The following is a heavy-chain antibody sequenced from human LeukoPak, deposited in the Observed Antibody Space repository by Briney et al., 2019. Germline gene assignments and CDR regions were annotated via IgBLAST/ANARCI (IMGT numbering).Heavy chain of an antibody. J-gene: IGHJ4*02. CDR3: ARGGRELSY. CDR2: IFYTGST. Sequence: SETLSLTCSVSGGSISSSHYYWAWIRQPPGKGLQWVASIFYTGSTNYNPSLDSRVTISVDTSKNQFSLKLSSVTAADTAVYYCARGGRELSYWGQGTLVTVSS. V-gene: IGHV4-39*07. CDR1: GGSISSSHYY. D-gene: IGHD1-26*01.